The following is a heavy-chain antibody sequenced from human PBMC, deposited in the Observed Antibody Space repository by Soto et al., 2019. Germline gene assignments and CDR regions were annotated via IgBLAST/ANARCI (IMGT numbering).Heavy chain of an antibody. CDR3: ARGNWNYYYGFDV. CDR2: IKPAGSEQ. Sequence: EVQLVESGGGLVQPGGSLRLSCAASEFTFDKYYMTWVRQAPGKGPEWVANIKPAGSEQYYVDSVKGRFTISRDNANNSLYLQMNSLRAEDTAVYFCARGNWNYYYGFDVWGQGTTVTVSS. J-gene: IGHJ6*02. V-gene: IGHV3-7*01. D-gene: IGHD1-20*01. CDR1: EFTFDKYY.